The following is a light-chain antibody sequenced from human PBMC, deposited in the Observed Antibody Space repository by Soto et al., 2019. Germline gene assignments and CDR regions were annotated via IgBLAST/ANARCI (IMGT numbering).Light chain of an antibody. CDR2: EVS. V-gene: IGLV2-14*01. J-gene: IGLJ3*02. CDR3: SSYTTSSTQV. CDR1: SSDVGYYNY. Sequence: QSALTQPASVSGSPGQSITVSCTGTSSDVGYYNYVSWYQHHPGKAPKRIIYEVSNRPSGVSNRFSGSKSGNTASLTISGLQAEDEADYYCSSYTTSSTQVFGGGTKVTVL.